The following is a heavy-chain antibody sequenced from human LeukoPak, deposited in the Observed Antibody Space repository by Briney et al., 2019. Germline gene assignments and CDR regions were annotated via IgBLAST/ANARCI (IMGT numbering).Heavy chain of an antibody. D-gene: IGHD2-8*01. J-gene: IGHJ4*02. Sequence: GGSLRLSCAASRFTFSSYWMSWVRQAPGKGLEWVANIKQDGGEKYYVDSVKGRFTISRDNAKNSLYLQMNSLRAEDTAVYYCARGRRYCTNGVCYSDYWGQGTLVTASS. CDR1: RFTFSSYW. CDR3: ARGRRYCTNGVCYSDY. CDR2: IKQDGGEK. V-gene: IGHV3-7*01.